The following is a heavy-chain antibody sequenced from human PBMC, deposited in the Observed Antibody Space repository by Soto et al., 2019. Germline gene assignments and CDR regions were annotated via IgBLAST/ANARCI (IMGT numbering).Heavy chain of an antibody. CDR1: GFTFSSYA. CDR3: AKDGGYCSGGSCYSPYYYYGMDV. D-gene: IGHD2-15*01. CDR2: ISGSGGST. Sequence: GGSLRLSCAASGFTFSSYAMSWVRQAPGRGLEWVSAISGSGGSTYYADSVKGRFTISRDNSKNTLYLQMNSLRAEDTAVYYCAKDGGYCSGGSCYSPYYYYGMDVWGQGTTVTVSS. V-gene: IGHV3-23*01. J-gene: IGHJ6*02.